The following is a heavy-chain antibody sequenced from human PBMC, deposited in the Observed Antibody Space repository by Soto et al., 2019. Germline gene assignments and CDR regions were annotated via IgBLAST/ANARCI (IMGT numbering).Heavy chain of an antibody. CDR2: TDPSDSYT. J-gene: IGHJ6*02. V-gene: IGHV5-10-1*01. Sequence: VVPIRNSCKGSGDSFISYWISWVREMPGKGLEWMGRTDPSDSYTNYSPSFQGHVTISADKSISTAYLQWSSLKASDTAMYYCARRAYYDSSGYWETQDYHYGMDVWGQGTTVSVS. CDR1: GDSFISYW. D-gene: IGHD3-22*01. CDR3: ARRAYYDSSGYWETQDYHYGMDV.